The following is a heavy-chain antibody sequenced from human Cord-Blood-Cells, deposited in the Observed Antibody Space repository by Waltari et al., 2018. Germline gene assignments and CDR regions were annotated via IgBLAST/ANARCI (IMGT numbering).Heavy chain of an antibody. Sequence: QVQLVQSGAEVKKPGAAVKVYCKASGYTLTGYYMHWVRQATGQGLEWMGWIKPNSGGTKYAQNFQGWVTMNRETSISTAYMKLSRLRTDATPVYYCARCQEIQEAFDIWRQVTKVTVFS. CDR3: ARCQEIQEAFDI. CDR1: GYTLTGYY. CDR2: IKPNSGGT. V-gene: IGHV1-2*04. J-gene: IGHJ3*02.